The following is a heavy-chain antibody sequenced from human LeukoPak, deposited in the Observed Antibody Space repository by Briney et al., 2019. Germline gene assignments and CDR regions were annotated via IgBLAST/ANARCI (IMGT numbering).Heavy chain of an antibody. V-gene: IGHV3-49*04. CDR1: GGSFSGYY. Sequence: LSLTCAVYGGSFSGYYWSWVRQAPGKGLEWVGFIRSKAYGGTTEYAASVKGRFTISRDDSKSIAYLQMNSLKTEDTAVYYCTRDYHYWGQGTLVTVSS. CDR2: IRSKAYGGTT. J-gene: IGHJ4*02. D-gene: IGHD3-16*02. CDR3: TRDYHY.